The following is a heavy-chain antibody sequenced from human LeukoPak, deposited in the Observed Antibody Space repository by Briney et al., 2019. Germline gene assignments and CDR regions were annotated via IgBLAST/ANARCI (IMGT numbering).Heavy chain of an antibody. J-gene: IGHJ5*02. CDR3: AKDGTKYYDFWSGYNLGYNWFDP. V-gene: IGHV3-30*18. CDR2: ISYDGRNK. CDR1: GFTFSSHG. D-gene: IGHD3-3*01. Sequence: GRSLRLSCAASGFTFSSHGMHWVRQAPGKGLEWVAVISYDGRNKDYVDSVKGRFTVSRDNSKNTLYLQMNGLRVEDTAVYYCAKDGTKYYDFWSGYNLGYNWFDPWGPGTLVTVSS.